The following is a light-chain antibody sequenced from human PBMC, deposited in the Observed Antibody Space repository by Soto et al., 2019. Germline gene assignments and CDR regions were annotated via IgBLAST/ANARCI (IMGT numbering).Light chain of an antibody. CDR1: QRLSSN. CDR3: QQYNNWRT. CDR2: GAS. J-gene: IGKJ1*01. Sequence: EIVLTQSPVTLSVSPGERVTLSCRASQRLSSNLAWYQQRPGQAPRLLIYGASIRATDIPARFIGSGSGTEFTLTISSLQSEDFAIYFCQQYNNWRTFGQGTKVDIK. V-gene: IGKV3-15*01.